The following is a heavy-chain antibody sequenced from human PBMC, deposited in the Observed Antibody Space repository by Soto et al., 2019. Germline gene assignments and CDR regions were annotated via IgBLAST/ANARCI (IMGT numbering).Heavy chain of an antibody. J-gene: IGHJ4*02. D-gene: IGHD3-22*01. CDR3: SKYRGYYEGSGYSPNYFDY. CDR1: GFTFTTNA. CDR2: IRGSGGTT. Sequence: EVQLLESGGGLVQPGGSLRLSCAVSGFTFTTNAMKWVRQAPGKGLEWVSAIRGSGGTTYYADSVKGRFTISRDNSRNTLYLRMNGLSAEDTAVYYCSKYRGYYEGSGYSPNYFDYWGQGTLVTVSS. V-gene: IGHV3-23*01.